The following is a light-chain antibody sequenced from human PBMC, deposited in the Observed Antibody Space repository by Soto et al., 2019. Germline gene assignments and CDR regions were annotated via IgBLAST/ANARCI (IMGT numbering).Light chain of an antibody. CDR1: SSDVGSYNL. CDR2: EGS. CDR3: CSYAGSNTAV. Sequence: HSALTQPASVSGSPGQSITISCTGTSSDVGSYNLVSWYQHHPGKAPKLMIYEGSKRPSGVSNRFSGSKSGNTASLTISGLQAEDEADYYCCSYAGSNTAVFGGGTKLTVL. J-gene: IGLJ2*01. V-gene: IGLV2-23*01.